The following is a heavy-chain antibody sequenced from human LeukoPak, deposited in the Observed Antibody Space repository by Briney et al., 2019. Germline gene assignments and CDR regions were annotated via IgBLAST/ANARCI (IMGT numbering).Heavy chain of an antibody. CDR3: VKSRGIQHYNYHMDV. V-gene: IGHV3-23*01. CDR2: LTGSGGNT. Sequence: GGSLRLSCAASGFTFSSYAMSWVRQAPGKGLEWVSGLTGSGGNTYYADSVKGRFTISRDNSKNTLSLQMNSLRAEDAAVYYCVKSRGIQHYNYHMDVWGKGTTVTVSS. CDR1: GFTFSSYA. D-gene: IGHD3-10*01. J-gene: IGHJ6*03.